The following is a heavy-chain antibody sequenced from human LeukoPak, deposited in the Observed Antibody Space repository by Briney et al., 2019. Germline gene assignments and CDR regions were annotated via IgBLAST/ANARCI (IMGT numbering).Heavy chain of an antibody. V-gene: IGHV4-4*07. D-gene: IGHD3-9*01. CDR2: IYSSVST. CDR1: GGSITSYY. J-gene: IGHJ4*02. Sequence: SETLSLTCTVSGGSITSYYWSWIRQPAGKGLEWIGHIYSSVSTNCNPSLKSRVTMSVDTSKNQVSLRLTSVTAADTAVYYCAGTLNYDILTGYHPIDYCGQGTLVTVSS. CDR3: AGTLNYDILTGYHPIDY.